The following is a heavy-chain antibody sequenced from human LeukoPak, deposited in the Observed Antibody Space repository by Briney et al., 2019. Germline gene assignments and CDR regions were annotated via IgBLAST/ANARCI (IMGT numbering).Heavy chain of an antibody. CDR1: GYRFTGYY. CDR3: ARGSDYDDYFYMDF. CDR2: MNPKSGAT. V-gene: IGHV1-2*02. J-gene: IGHJ6*03. Sequence: EASVKVSCTTSGYRFTGYYLHWVRQAPGQGLEWMGWMNPKSGATDYARKFQGRVTMTRDTSISTAYMELTRLRSDDTAVYFCARGSDYDDYFYMDFWGKGTTVTVSS.